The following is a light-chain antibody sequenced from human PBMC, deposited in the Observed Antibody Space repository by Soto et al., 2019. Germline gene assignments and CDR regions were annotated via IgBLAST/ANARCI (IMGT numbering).Light chain of an antibody. CDR1: SSDVGEYDY. J-gene: IGLJ1*01. CDR3: CSYAGSPYV. Sequence: QSVATQPRSVSGSPGQSVTLSCTGTSSDVGEYDYVSWYQQHPGKAPKLMIFDVSERPSGVPDRFSGSKTGNTASLTISGLQAEDEADYYCCSYAGSPYVFGTGTKLTVL. V-gene: IGLV2-11*01. CDR2: DVS.